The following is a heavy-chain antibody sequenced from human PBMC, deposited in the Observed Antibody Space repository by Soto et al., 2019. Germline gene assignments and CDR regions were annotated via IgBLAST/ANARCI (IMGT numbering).Heavy chain of an antibody. V-gene: IGHV3-23*01. CDR1: GFIFSNYA. Sequence: GGSLRLSCAASGFIFSNYAMSWVRQTPGKGLEWVSAISESGGSTFYAGSVRGRFTISRDNSENTLYLQMNSLRVEDTAVYFCAKVPVKVPHSQPPSPFPDYWGQGTLVSVSS. CDR2: ISESGGST. CDR3: AKVPVKVPHSQPPSPFPDY. J-gene: IGHJ4*02. D-gene: IGHD2-2*01.